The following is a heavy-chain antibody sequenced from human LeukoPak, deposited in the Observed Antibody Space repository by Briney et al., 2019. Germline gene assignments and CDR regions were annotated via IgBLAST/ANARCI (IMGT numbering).Heavy chain of an antibody. Sequence: GGSLRLSCAASGFTFSSYSMNWVRQAPGKGLEWVSSISSSSSYIYKADSVKGRFTNSRDNAKNSLLLQMNSPGADDTAVYYCAKAAVADAFDIGVQGTMVTVS. D-gene: IGHD6-19*01. CDR3: AKAAVADAFDI. CDR1: GFTFSSYS. CDR2: ISSSSSYI. J-gene: IGHJ3*02. V-gene: IGHV3-21*01.